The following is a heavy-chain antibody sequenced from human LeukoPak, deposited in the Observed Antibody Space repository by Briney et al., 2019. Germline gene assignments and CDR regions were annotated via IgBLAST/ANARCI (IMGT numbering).Heavy chain of an antibody. CDR2: IYTSGST. CDR3: ARASPRGSLFFDY. D-gene: IGHD2-21*01. Sequence: SETLSLTCSVSDGSLDPYYWSWIRQPPGKGLEWLGRIYTSGSTNYNPSLKSRVTISVDTSKNQFSLKLSSVTAADTAVYYCARASPRGSLFFDYWGQGTLVTVSS. J-gene: IGHJ4*02. V-gene: IGHV4-4*07. CDR1: DGSLDPYY.